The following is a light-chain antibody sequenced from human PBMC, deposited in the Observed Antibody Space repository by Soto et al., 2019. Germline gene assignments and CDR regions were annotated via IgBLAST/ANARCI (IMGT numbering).Light chain of an antibody. CDR1: QSLLQSNGYNY. CDR2: FGS. V-gene: IGKV2-28*01. J-gene: IGKJ1*01. Sequence: DIVMTQSPLSLPVTPGEPASISCSSSQSLLQSNGYNYLDGSLQQPGQSPQLLIFFGSYRASGVPGRFRGSGSGTDFTLKIRSVEAEDVGIYYCMQSQQTPPTFGQGTRVEIK. CDR3: MQSQQTPPT.